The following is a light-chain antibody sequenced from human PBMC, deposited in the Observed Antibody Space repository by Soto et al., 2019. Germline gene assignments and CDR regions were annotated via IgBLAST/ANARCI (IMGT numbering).Light chain of an antibody. CDR3: SSYTSASTVV. CDR2: DVT. V-gene: IGLV2-14*03. Sequence: QSALTQPASVSGSPGQSITISCTGTSSDVGAYNYVSWYQQHPGKAPKLMIYDVTYRPSGVSNRFSGSKSGSTASLTISGLQADDEAAYYCSSYTSASTVVFGGGTKLTVL. CDR1: SSDVGAYNY. J-gene: IGLJ2*01.